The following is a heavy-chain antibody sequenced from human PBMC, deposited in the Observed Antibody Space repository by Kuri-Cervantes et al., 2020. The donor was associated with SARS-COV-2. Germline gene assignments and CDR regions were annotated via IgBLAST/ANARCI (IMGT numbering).Heavy chain of an antibody. Sequence: SETLSLTCTVSGGSISSSSYYWGWIRQPPGKGLEWIGSIYYSGSTYYNPFLKSLVTISVDTSKNQFSLRLSSVTAADTAVYYCARQIMSSITIFGVVITRNWFDPWGQGNRVT. V-gene: IGHV4-39*01. CDR1: GGSISSSSYY. CDR2: IYYSGST. J-gene: IGHJ5*02. D-gene: IGHD3-3*01. CDR3: ARQIMSSITIFGVVITRNWFDP.